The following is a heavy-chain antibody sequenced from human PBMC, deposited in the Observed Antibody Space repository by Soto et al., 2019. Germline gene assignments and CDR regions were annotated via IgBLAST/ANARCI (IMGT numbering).Heavy chain of an antibody. J-gene: IGHJ5*02. Sequence: EVQLVESGGGLVQPGGSLRLSCAASGFTFSSYWMSWVRQAPGKGLEWVANIKQDGSEKYYVDSVKGRFTISRDNAKNSLYLQMNSLRAEDTAVYYCARGSCSSTSCYHNWFDPWGQGTLVTVSS. V-gene: IGHV3-7*01. CDR1: GFTFSSYW. CDR3: ARGSCSSTSCYHNWFDP. CDR2: IKQDGSEK. D-gene: IGHD2-2*01.